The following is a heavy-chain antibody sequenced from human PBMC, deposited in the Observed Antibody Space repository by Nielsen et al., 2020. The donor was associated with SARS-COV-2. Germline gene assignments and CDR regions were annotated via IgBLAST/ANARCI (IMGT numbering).Heavy chain of an antibody. V-gene: IGHV3-23*01. J-gene: IGHJ4*02. Sequence: GESLKISCAASGFTFSSYAMSWVRQAPGKGLEWVSAISGSGGSTYYADSVKGRFTISRDNSRNTLYLHMNSLRSQDAAVYYCARETVDYTSSFFDSWGQGTLVTVSS. D-gene: IGHD6-6*01. CDR2: ISGSGGST. CDR3: ARETVDYTSSFFDS. CDR1: GFTFSSYA.